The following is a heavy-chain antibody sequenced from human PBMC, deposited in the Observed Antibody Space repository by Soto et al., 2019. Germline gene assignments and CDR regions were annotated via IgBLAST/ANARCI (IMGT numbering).Heavy chain of an antibody. CDR2: IYPGDSDT. D-gene: IGHD3-10*01. CDR3: ARHKGRGSPKRYYYYGMDV. CDR1: GYSFTSYW. Sequence: PGESLKISCKGSGYSFTSYWIGWVRQMPGKGLEWMGIIYPGDSDTRYSPSFQGQVTISADKSISTAYLQWSSLKASDTAMYYCARHKGRGSPKRYYYYGMDVWGQGTTVTVSS. J-gene: IGHJ6*02. V-gene: IGHV5-51*01.